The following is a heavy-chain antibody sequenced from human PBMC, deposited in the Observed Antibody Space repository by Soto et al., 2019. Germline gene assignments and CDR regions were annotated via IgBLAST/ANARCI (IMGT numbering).Heavy chain of an antibody. Sequence: GGSLRLSCAASGFTFSSYAMHWVRQAPGKGLEWVAVISYDGSNKYYADSVKGRFTISRDNSKNTLYLQMNSLRAEDTAVYYCARAGMTTVTTSVYYCMDVWGQGTTVTVSS. CDR1: GFTFSSYA. J-gene: IGHJ6*02. D-gene: IGHD4-17*01. CDR2: ISYDGSNK. V-gene: IGHV3-30-3*01. CDR3: ARAGMTTVTTSVYYCMDV.